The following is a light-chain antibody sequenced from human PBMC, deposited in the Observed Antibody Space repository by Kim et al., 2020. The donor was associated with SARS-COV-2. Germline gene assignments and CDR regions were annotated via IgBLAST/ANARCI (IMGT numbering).Light chain of an antibody. V-gene: IGKV3-15*01. Sequence: SGSPGERATLSCRASQSVRSNVAWYQQKPGQPPRLLIYGASTRATGIPARFSGSGSGTEFTLTISSLQSEDFAVYYCHQYNNWWTFGQGTKVEIK. CDR1: QSVRSN. CDR3: HQYNNWWT. CDR2: GAS. J-gene: IGKJ1*01.